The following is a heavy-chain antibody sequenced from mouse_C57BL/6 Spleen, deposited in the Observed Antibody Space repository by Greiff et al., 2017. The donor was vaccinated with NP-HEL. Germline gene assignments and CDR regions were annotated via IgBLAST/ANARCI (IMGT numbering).Heavy chain of an antibody. CDR1: GYSFTGYY. Sequence: VQLQQSGPELVTPGASVKISCKASGYSFTGYYMNWVKQSPEKSLEWIGEINPSTGGTNYNQKFKAKATVTVDKSSSTAYMQLKIRTSEDAAVYYCARSCLKGFDDWGQGNTLTVSS. V-gene: IGHV1-42*01. CDR3: ARSCLKGFDD. J-gene: IGHJ2*01. CDR2: INPSTGGT.